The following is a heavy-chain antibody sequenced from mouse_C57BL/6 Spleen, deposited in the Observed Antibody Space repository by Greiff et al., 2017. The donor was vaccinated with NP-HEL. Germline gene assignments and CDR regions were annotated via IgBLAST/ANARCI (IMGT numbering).Heavy chain of an antibody. Sequence: EVKLMESGGGLVQPGGSLSLSCAASGFTFTDYYMSWVRQPPGKALEWLGFIRNKANGYTTEYSASVKGRFTISRDNSQRILYLQMNALRAEDSATYYCARQYWYFDVWGTGTTVTVSS. CDR2: IRNKANGYTT. CDR1: GFTFTDYY. J-gene: IGHJ1*03. CDR3: ARQYWYFDV. V-gene: IGHV7-3*01.